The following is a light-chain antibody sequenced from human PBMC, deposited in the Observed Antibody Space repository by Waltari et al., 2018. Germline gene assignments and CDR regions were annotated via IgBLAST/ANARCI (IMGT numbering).Light chain of an antibody. CDR1: QGVSSTF. V-gene: IGKV3-20*01. J-gene: IGKJ1*01. CDR2: GAS. Sequence: EIVLTQSPGTLSLSPGERATLSCVASQGVSSTFFAWYQQKHGQAPRILIYGASFRAAGIPDRFSGSASATHFTLTISRLEPEDFAVYYCQQFSTSPWTFGQGTKVEFK. CDR3: QQFSTSPWT.